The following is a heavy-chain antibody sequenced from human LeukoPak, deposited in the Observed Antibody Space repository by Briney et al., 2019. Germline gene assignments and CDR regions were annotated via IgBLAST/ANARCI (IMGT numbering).Heavy chain of an antibody. J-gene: IGHJ4*02. CDR2: ISAYNGNT. CDR1: GYTFTSYG. CDR3: ARGYYYDSSGNFDY. V-gene: IGHV1-18*01. Sequence: ASVTVSCKASGYTFTSYGISWVRQAPGQGREWMGWISAYNGNTNYAQKLQGRVTMTTDTSTSTAYMELRSLRSDDTAVYYCARGYYYDSSGNFDYWGQGTLVTVSS. D-gene: IGHD3-22*01.